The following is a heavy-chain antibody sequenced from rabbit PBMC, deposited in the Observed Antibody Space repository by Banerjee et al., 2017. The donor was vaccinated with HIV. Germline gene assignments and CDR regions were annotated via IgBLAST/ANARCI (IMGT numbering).Heavy chain of an antibody. CDR1: GSDISSNA. CDR3: ARDLTGVTGWNFNL. Sequence: QEQLEESGGGLVQPEGSLTLTCKASGSDISSNAMCWVRQAPGKGLEWIGCINSSSRNVVYASWATGRFTISKTSSTTVPLQMTSLTAADTATYFCARDLTGVTGWNFNLWGPGTLVTVS. V-gene: IGHV1S45*01. J-gene: IGHJ4*01. CDR2: INSSSRNV. D-gene: IGHD7-1*01.